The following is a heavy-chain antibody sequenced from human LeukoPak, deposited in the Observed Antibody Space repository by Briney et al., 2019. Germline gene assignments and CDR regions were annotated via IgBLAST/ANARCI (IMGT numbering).Heavy chain of an antibody. CDR3: AGGLDSSGWYTRYYYYMDV. J-gene: IGHJ6*03. Sequence: ASVKVSCKASGYTFTSYYMHWVRQAPGQGLEWMGIINPSGGTTNYAQQFQGRVTMTRDTSTSTVFMELNSLRSEDTAVYYCAGGLDSSGWYTRYYYYMDVWGKGTTVTVSS. D-gene: IGHD6-19*01. CDR1: GYTFTSYY. CDR2: INPSGGTT. V-gene: IGHV1-46*01.